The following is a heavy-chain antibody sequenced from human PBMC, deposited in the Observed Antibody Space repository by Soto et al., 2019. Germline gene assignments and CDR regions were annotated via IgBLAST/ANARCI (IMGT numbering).Heavy chain of an antibody. CDR1: GYTFTGYY. Sequence: ASVKVSCKASGYTFTGYYMHWVRQAPGQGLEWMGWINPNSGGTNYAQKFQGWVTMTRDTSISTAYMELSRLRSDDTAVYYCARGVYSHGGYYHYMDVWGKGTTVTVSS. V-gene: IGHV1-2*04. CDR2: INPNSGGT. J-gene: IGHJ6*03. CDR3: ARGVYSHGGYYHYMDV. D-gene: IGHD1-26*01.